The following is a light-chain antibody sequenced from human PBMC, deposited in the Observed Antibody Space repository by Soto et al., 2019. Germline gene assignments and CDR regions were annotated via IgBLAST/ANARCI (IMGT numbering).Light chain of an antibody. CDR1: NSDVGNYNL. Sequence: QSALTQPASVSGSPGQSITISCTGTNSDVGNYNLVSWYQQHPGKAPKLMMYEVTQRPSGVSNRFSGSKSGNTASLTISGHQAEDEADYYCCSYAGSATWVVGGGTKLTVL. J-gene: IGLJ3*02. CDR2: EVT. CDR3: CSYAGSATWV. V-gene: IGLV2-23*02.